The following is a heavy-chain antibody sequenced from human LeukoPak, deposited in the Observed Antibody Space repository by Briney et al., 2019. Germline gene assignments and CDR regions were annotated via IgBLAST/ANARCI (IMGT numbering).Heavy chain of an antibody. D-gene: IGHD6-19*01. CDR1: GYSFADYW. CDR2: IYPSKSDT. Sequence: GESLKISCKASGYSFADYWIGWVRQMLGKGLEWMGIIYPSKSDTKYSPSFQGKVTISADRSISTAYLQWSSLEASDTAIYFCARHQWLGFLGYSYGMDVWGQGTTVTVSS. CDR3: ARHQWLGFLGYSYGMDV. V-gene: IGHV5-51*01. J-gene: IGHJ6*02.